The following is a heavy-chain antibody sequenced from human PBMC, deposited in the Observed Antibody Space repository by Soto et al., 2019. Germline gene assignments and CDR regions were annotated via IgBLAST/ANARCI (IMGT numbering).Heavy chain of an antibody. CDR2: IDPSDSYT. CDR1: GYSFTSYW. Sequence: PGESLKISCKGSGYSFTSYWISWVRQMPGKGLEWMGRIDPSDSYTNYSPSFQGHVTISADKSISTAYLQWSSLKASDTAMYYCASPVQLERPDAFDIWGQGTMVTVSS. V-gene: IGHV5-10-1*01. D-gene: IGHD1-1*01. J-gene: IGHJ3*02. CDR3: ASPVQLERPDAFDI.